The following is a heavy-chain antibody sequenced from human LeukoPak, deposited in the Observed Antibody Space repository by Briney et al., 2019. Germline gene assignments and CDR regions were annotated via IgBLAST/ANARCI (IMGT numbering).Heavy chain of an antibody. D-gene: IGHD4-17*01. J-gene: IGHJ1*01. CDR1: GFTFTSYA. CDR2: INHDGSEK. Sequence: PGGSLRLSCAASGFTFTSYAMSWVSQAPGKGLELVANINHDGSEKYYADSVKGRFTIPRDNAKNPLFLQMNNLRAEDTAVYYCATYGDYALFDLQHWGQGALVTVSS. CDR3: ATYGDYALFDLQH. V-gene: IGHV3-7*05.